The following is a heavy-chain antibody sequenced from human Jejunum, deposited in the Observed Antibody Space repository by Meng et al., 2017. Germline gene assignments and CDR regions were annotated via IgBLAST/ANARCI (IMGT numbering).Heavy chain of an antibody. D-gene: IGHD1-26*01. CDR2: IHHSGIT. J-gene: IGHJ3*02. CDR1: GGSLNDYC. CDR3: ARGTGFKWEFI. Sequence: VLGQLGGAGLLPPSETLFLTCSVYGGSLNDYCWRWVRQPPGEGLEWIGEIHHSGITKYSPSLRSRVTISVDTSKNQFSLKLSSVTAADTAFYYCARGTGFKWEFIGGQGTMVTVSS. V-gene: IGHV4-34*01.